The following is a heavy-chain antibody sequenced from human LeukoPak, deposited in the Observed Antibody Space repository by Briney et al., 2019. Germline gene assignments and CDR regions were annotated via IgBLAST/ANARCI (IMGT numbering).Heavy chain of an antibody. J-gene: IGHJ5*02. CDR3: ARVRALYYKISHWFDP. CDR2: IYSRGST. D-gene: IGHD1-26*01. CDR1: GGSISSSSYY. Sequence: PSETLSLTCTVSGGSISSSSYYWGWIRQPPGKGLEWIGSIYSRGSTYYNPSLKSRVTISVDTSKNQFSLKLSSVTAADTAVYYCARVRALYYKISHWFDPWGQGTLVTVSS. V-gene: IGHV4-39*07.